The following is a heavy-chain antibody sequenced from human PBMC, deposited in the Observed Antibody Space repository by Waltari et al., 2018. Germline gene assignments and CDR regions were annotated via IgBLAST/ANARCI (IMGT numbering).Heavy chain of an antibody. V-gene: IGHV5-51*03. D-gene: IGHD2-21*02. CDR1: GYSFTSYW. CDR3: ARGLVVTRGYDAFDT. J-gene: IGHJ3*02. CDR2: IYPGDPDT. Sequence: EVQLVQSGAEVKKPGESLKISCKGSGYSFTSYWIGWVRQMPGKAREWMGIIYPGDPDTRYSPSSQGQVASSADKSISTAYLQWSSLKASDTAMYYCARGLVVTRGYDAFDTWGQGTMVTVSS.